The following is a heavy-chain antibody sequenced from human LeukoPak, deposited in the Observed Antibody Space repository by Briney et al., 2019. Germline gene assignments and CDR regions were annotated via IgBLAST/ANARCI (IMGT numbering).Heavy chain of an antibody. J-gene: IGHJ4*02. CDR1: GFTFSSYA. CDR3: ARVGSEQWLVEGFDY. V-gene: IGHV3-30-3*01. Sequence: PGGSLRLSCAASGFTFSSYAMHWVRQAPGKGLEWVAVISYDGSNKYYADSVKGRFTISRDNSKNTLYLQMNSLRAEDTAVYYCARVGSEQWLVEGFDYWGQGTLVTVSP. CDR2: ISYDGSNK. D-gene: IGHD6-19*01.